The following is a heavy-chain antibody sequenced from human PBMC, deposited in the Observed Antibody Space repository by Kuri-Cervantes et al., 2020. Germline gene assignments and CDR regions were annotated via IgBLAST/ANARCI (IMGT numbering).Heavy chain of an antibody. D-gene: IGHD4-17*01. V-gene: IGHV3-72*01. Sequence: LSLTCAGSGFTFSNAWMSWVRQAPGKGLEWVGRTRNKANSYTTEYAASVKGRFTISRDDSKNSLYLQMNSLKTEDTAVYYCVVTTAYYYYGMDVWGQGTTVTVSS. J-gene: IGHJ6*02. CDR3: VVTTAYYYYGMDV. CDR1: GFTFSNAW. CDR2: TRNKANSYTT.